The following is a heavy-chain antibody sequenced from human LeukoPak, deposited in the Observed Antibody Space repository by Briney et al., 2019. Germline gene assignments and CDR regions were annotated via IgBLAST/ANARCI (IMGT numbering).Heavy chain of an antibody. CDR1: GFTVSSNS. CDR2: IRSKAYGGTT. CDR3: TRGIGEWLRFGAFDI. V-gene: IGHV3-49*04. J-gene: IGHJ3*02. Sequence: PGGSLRLSCTVSGFTVSSNSMSWVRQAPGKGLEWVGFIRSKAYGGTTEYAASVKGRFTISRDDSKSIAYLQMNSLKTEDTAVYYCTRGIGEWLRFGAFDIWGQGTMVTVSS. D-gene: IGHD5-12*01.